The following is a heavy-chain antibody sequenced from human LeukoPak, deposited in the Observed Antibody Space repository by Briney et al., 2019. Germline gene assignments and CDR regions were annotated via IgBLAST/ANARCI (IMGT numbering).Heavy chain of an antibody. CDR1: GFTFSDYY. D-gene: IGHD3-22*01. V-gene: IGHV3-11*01. Sequence: PGGSLRLSCAASGFTFSDYYMSWIRQAPGKGLEWVSYISSTGSTIYYADSVKGRFTISRDNARNSLYLQMNSLRAEDTAVYYCARARSSSGSPDAFDIWGQGTMVTVSS. J-gene: IGHJ3*02. CDR2: ISSTGSTI. CDR3: ARARSSSGSPDAFDI.